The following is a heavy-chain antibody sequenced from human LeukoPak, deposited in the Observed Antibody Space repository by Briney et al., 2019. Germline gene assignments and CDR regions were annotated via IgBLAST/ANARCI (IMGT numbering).Heavy chain of an antibody. V-gene: IGHV3-21*01. J-gene: IGHJ4*02. D-gene: IGHD2-15*01. CDR2: ISSSSSYI. CDR3: ARRVGAASGFDY. Sequence: GGSLRLSCAASGFTFSTYSMNWVRQAPGKGLEWVSSISSSSSYIYYADSVRGRFTISRDNAKNSLFLQMNSLRAEDTAVYYCARRVGAASGFDYWGQGTLVPVFS. CDR1: GFTFSTYS.